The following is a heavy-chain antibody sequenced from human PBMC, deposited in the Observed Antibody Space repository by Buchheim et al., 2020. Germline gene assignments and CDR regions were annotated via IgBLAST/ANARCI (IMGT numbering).Heavy chain of an antibody. V-gene: IGHV3-30-3*01. J-gene: IGHJ5*02. CDR3: AREAGVAYYYDSSGSLDP. D-gene: IGHD3-22*01. CDR2: ISYDGSNK. Sequence: QVQLVESGGGVVQPGRSLRLSCAASGFTFSSYAMHWVRQAPGKGLAWVAVISYDGSNKYYADSVKGRFPISRDNSKKTLYLQMNSLRAEDTAVYYCAREAGVAYYYDSSGSLDPWGQGTL. CDR1: GFTFSSYA.